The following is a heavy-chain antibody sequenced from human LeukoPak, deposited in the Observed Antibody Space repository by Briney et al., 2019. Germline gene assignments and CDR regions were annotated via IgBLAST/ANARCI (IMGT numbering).Heavy chain of an antibody. V-gene: IGHV4-59*12. CDR3: ARIATGDSSGYYPPDY. D-gene: IGHD3-22*01. CDR2: IYYSGST. Sequence: SETLPLTCTVSGGSISSYYWSWIRQPPGKGLEWIGYIYYSGSTNYNPSLKSRVTISVDTSKNQFSLKLSSVTAADTAVYYCARIATGDSSGYYPPDYWGQGTLVTVSS. CDR1: GGSISSYY. J-gene: IGHJ4*02.